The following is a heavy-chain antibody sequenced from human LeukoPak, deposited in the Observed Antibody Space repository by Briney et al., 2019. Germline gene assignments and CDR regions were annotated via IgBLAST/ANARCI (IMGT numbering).Heavy chain of an antibody. V-gene: IGHV3-30*02. CDR2: IRYDGSNK. Sequence: GGSLRLSCAASGFTFSSYGMHWVRQAPGKGLEWVAFIRYDGSNKYYADSVKGRFTISRDNSKNTLYLQMNSLRAEDTAVYYCAKDGGREQWLGYYFDYWGQGTLVTVSS. J-gene: IGHJ4*02. CDR3: AKDGGREQWLGYYFDY. D-gene: IGHD6-19*01. CDR1: GFTFSSYG.